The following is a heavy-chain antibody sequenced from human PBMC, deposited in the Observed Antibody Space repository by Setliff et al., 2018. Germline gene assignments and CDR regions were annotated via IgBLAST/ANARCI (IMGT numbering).Heavy chain of an antibody. D-gene: IGHD3-16*01. J-gene: IGHJ3*02. CDR1: GGTFSSYA. CDR2: IFPSDGST. CDR3: ARDGGGDSDAFDI. Sequence: ASVKVSCKASGGTFSSYAISWVRQAPGQGLEWVGIIFPSDGSTAYAEKFQGGVTMTRDTSTRTVYMELSSLRLEDSAVYFCARDGGGDSDAFDIWGQGTMVTV. V-gene: IGHV1-46*01.